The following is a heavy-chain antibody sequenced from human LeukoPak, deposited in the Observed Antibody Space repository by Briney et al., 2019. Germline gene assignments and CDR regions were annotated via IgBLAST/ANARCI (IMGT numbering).Heavy chain of an antibody. V-gene: IGHV4-61*02. CDR3: ARDRSLAARVYYYYYMDV. CDR2: IYTSGST. CDR1: GGSISSGSYY. D-gene: IGHD2-15*01. J-gene: IGHJ6*03. Sequence: SQTLSLTCTVSGGSISSGSYYWSWIRQPAGKGLEWIGRIYTSGSTNYNPSLKSRVTISVDTSKNQFSLKLSSVTAADTAVYYCARDRSLAARVYYYYYMDVWGKGTTVTVSS.